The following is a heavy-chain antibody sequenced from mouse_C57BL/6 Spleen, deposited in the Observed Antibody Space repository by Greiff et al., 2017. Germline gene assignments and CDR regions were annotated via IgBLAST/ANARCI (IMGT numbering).Heavy chain of an antibody. CDR3: ARHRLNYGSSYNYFDY. V-gene: IGHV14-2*01. D-gene: IGHD1-1*01. CDR1: GFNIKDSY. Sequence: VQLQQSGAELVKPGASVKLSCTASGFNIKDSYMHWVKQRTEQGLEWIGRIDPEDGETKYAPKFQGKATITADTSSNTAYLQRSSLTSEDTAVYYCARHRLNYGSSYNYFDYWGQGTTLTVPS. CDR2: IDPEDGET. J-gene: IGHJ2*01.